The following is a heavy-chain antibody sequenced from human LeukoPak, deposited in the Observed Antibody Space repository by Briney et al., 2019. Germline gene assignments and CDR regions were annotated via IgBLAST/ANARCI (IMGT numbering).Heavy chain of an antibody. CDR2: ISGSGGST. Sequence: GRSLRLSCAASGFTFSSYAVSWVRQAPGKGLEWVSAISGSGGSTNNADSVKGRFTISRDNSKNTLFLQMNSLRAEDTAVYYCAKGYCSSFTCYSRFDPWGQGTLVTVSS. CDR1: GFTFSSYA. J-gene: IGHJ5*02. CDR3: AKGYCSSFTCYSRFDP. V-gene: IGHV3-23*01. D-gene: IGHD2-2*02.